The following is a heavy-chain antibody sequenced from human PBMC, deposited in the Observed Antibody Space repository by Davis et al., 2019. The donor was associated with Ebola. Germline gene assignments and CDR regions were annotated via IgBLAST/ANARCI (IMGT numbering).Heavy chain of an antibody. CDR3: SFTIFGVVIDDY. J-gene: IGHJ4*02. D-gene: IGHD3-3*01. Sequence: GESLKISCAASGFTFSCSAMHWVRQASGKGLEWVGRIRSKANSYATAYAASVKGRFTISRDDSKNTAYLQMNSLKTEDTAVYYCSFTIFGVVIDDYWGQGTLVTVSS. CDR1: GFTFSCSA. CDR2: IRSKANSYAT. V-gene: IGHV3-73*01.